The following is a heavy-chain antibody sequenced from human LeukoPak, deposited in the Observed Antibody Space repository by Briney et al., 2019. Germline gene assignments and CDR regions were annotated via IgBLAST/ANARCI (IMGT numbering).Heavy chain of an antibody. V-gene: IGHV4-4*07. CDR1: GGSLSSYY. D-gene: IGHD4-23*01. Sequence: SETLSLTCTVSGGSLSSYYWSWIRRPAGKGLEWIGRIYTSGSTNYNPSLKSRVTMSVDTSKNQFSLKLSSVTAADTAVYYCARDSTVESEFDPWGQGTLVTVSS. CDR3: ARDSTVESEFDP. J-gene: IGHJ5*02. CDR2: IYTSGST.